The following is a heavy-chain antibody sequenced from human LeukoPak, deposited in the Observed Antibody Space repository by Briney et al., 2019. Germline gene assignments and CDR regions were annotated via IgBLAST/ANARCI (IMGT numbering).Heavy chain of an antibody. V-gene: IGHV4-38-2*02. J-gene: IGHJ5*02. D-gene: IGHD6-6*01. Sequence: SETLSLTCTVSGYSISSGHYWGWIRQPPGKGLEWIGSMYHSGSTYYNPSLKSRVTISVDTSKNQFSLKLSSVTAADTAVYYCARGPSLIAARPENWFDPWGQGTLVAVSS. CDR1: GYSISSGHY. CDR3: ARGPSLIAARPENWFDP. CDR2: MYHSGST.